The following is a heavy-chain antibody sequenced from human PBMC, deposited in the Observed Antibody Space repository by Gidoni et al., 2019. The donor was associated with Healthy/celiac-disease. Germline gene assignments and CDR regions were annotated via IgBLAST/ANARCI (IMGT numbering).Heavy chain of an antibody. CDR3: ARGSRNQRDWFDP. Sequence: QVQLQESGPGLVKPSQTLSLTCTVSGGSISSGGYYWSWLRQHPGKGLEWIGYIYYSGSTYYNPSLKSRVTISVDTSKNQFSLKLSSVTAADTAVYYCARGSRNQRDWFDPWGQGTLVTVSS. CDR2: IYYSGST. D-gene: IGHD6-13*01. V-gene: IGHV4-31*03. CDR1: GGSISSGGYY. J-gene: IGHJ5*02.